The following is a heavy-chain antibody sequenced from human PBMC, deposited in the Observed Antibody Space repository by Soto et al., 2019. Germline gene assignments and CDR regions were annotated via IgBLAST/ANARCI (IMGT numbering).Heavy chain of an antibody. CDR2: IMHNGHT. Sequence: PSETLSLTCVVSGGSFTAYKWTWITRSPEKGLEGIGEIMHNGHTDSKPSLRRRITISLDTSKNQFSLHLSSVTSADTAVYFCAGGPDYGDYDSWGQG. D-gene: IGHD4-17*01. CDR3: AGGPDYGDYDS. V-gene: IGHV4-34*12. J-gene: IGHJ5*02. CDR1: GGSFTAYK.